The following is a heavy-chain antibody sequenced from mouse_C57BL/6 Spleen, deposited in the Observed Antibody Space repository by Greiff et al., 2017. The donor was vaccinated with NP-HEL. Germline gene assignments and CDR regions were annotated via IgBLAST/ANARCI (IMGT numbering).Heavy chain of an antibody. J-gene: IGHJ2*01. CDR1: GFTFSSYT. CDR3: ARHAPITTVVPYYFDY. V-gene: IGHV5-9*01. D-gene: IGHD1-1*01. Sequence: EVMLVESGGGLVKPGGSLKLSCAASGFTFSSYTMSWVRQTPEKRLEWVATISGGGGNTYYPDSVKGRFTISRDNAKNTLYLQMSSLRSEDTALYYCARHAPITTVVPYYFDYWGQGTTLTVSS. CDR2: ISGGGGNT.